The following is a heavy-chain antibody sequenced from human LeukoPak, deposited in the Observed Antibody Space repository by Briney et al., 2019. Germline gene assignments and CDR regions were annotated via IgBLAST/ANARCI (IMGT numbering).Heavy chain of an antibody. CDR2: IFYSGST. CDR1: GGSISTSNYY. J-gene: IGHJ4*02. Sequence: SETLSLTCTVSGGSISTSNYYWGWIRQPPGKGLEWIGNIFYSGSTYYSPSLRSRVTISLDTSRNQFSLKLSSVTAADTAVYYCARVSSSGWSFDYWGQGTLVTVSS. D-gene: IGHD6-19*01. V-gene: IGHV4-39*07. CDR3: ARVSSSGWSFDY.